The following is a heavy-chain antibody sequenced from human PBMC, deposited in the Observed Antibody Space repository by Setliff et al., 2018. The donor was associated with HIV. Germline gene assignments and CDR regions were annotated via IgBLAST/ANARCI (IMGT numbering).Heavy chain of an antibody. V-gene: IGHV1-2*04. Sequence: GASVMVSCKASGYTFTGYYMHWVRQAPGQGLEWMGWINPNSGGTNYAQKFQGWVTMTRDTSISTAYMELSRLRSDDTAVYYCARVGGRDGYNWEYYFDYWGQGTLVTVSS. J-gene: IGHJ4*02. CDR2: INPNSGGT. D-gene: IGHD5-12*01. CDR1: GYTFTGYY. CDR3: ARVGGRDGYNWEYYFDY.